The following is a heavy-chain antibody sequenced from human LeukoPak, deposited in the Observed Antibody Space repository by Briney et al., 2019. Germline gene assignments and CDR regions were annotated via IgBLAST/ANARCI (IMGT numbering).Heavy chain of an antibody. CDR3: ARDPTSSWETAFDI. D-gene: IGHD1-26*01. J-gene: IGHJ3*02. V-gene: IGHV3-21*01. CDR2: IDSSYM. CDR1: GFTFNSYT. Sequence: GGSLRLSCAASGFTFNSYTLNWVRQAPGKGLEWVSSIDSSYMYYADSVKGRFTISRDNAKNSLYLQMNSLRAEDTAVYYCARDPTSSWETAFDIWGQGTMVTVSS.